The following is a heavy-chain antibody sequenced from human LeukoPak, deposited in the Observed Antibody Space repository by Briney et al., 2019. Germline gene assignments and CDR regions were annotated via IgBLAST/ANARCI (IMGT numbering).Heavy chain of an antibody. CDR2: IIPKSGAT. Sequence: GASVKVSCKASGYTFNDYFIHWVRQAPGQGLEWMGWIIPKSGATNYSQRFRDRLTMTSDTSTAYMDLRSLTSDDTAVYYCARDRGPGATPTYWGQGTLVTVSS. V-gene: IGHV1-2*02. J-gene: IGHJ4*02. D-gene: IGHD1-26*01. CDR1: GYTFNDYF. CDR3: ARDRGPGATPTY.